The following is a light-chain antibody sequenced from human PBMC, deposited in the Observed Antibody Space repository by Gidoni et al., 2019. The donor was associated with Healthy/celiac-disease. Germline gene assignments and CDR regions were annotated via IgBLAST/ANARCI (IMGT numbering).Light chain of an antibody. Sequence: QSALTQPASVSGSPGQSITISCTGTSSDVGGYNYVSWYQQHPGKAPKLMIHDVSNRPSGVSNRFSGSKSGNTASLTISGLQAEDEADYYCSSYTSSSTLEVGGGTKLTVL. CDR3: SSYTSSSTLE. V-gene: IGLV2-14*01. J-gene: IGLJ2*01. CDR1: SSDVGGYNY. CDR2: DVS.